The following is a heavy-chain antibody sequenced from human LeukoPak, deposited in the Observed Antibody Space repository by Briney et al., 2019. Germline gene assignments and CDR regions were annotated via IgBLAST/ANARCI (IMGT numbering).Heavy chain of an antibody. CDR2: IRSKVLGGTT. J-gene: IGHJ4*02. D-gene: IGHD3-10*01. CDR3: TTEYGSGSYYNGY. Sequence: GSLRLSCTASGFNFGDYAMTWVRQAPGKGLEWVGFIRSKVLGGTTEYAASVKGRFTISRDDSKNTLYLQMNSLKTEDTAVYYCTTEYGSGSYYNGYWGQGTLVTVSS. CDR1: GFNFGDYA. V-gene: IGHV3-49*04.